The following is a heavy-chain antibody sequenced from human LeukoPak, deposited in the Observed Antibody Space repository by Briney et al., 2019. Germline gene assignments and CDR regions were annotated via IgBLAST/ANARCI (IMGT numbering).Heavy chain of an antibody. J-gene: IGHJ5*02. CDR1: GGPLTRFY. CDR3: AKKRITMIRGAPFDP. CDR2: INPSGST. Sequence: SETLSLACVVSGGPLTRFYWSWIRQSPLRGLEWIGEINPSGSTNYNPSLKSRVNISVDTTENSFSLKLSSVTAADTAIYFCAKKRITMIRGAPFDPWGQGTPVAVSS. V-gene: IGHV4-34*01. D-gene: IGHD3-10*01.